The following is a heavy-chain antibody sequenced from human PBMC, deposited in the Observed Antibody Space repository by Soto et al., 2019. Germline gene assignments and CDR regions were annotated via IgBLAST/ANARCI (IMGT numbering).Heavy chain of an antibody. CDR3: PSANWYSEY. V-gene: IGHV4-59*11. CDR1: GGSISNHY. D-gene: IGHD7-27*01. J-gene: IGHJ4*02. CDR2: IYYNGNT. Sequence: QVHLQESGPGLVKPSETLSLTCTVSGGSISNHYWSWIRQPPGKGLEWIGYIYYNGNTNYNPPLNIRVTMSVDTSKNPISLVLSSVTAAVAAVYNCPSANWYSEYWCQGTLDTVSS.